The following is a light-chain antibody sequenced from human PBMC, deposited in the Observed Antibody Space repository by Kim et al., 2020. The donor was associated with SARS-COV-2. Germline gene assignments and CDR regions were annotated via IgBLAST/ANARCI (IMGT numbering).Light chain of an antibody. CDR1: SVRTYY. J-gene: IGLJ2*01. CDR2: GKN. CDR3: HSRDNSGDHVL. V-gene: IGLV3-19*01. Sequence: ALGQTVPSTCQGDSVRTYYATWYQQRPGQDPRVVIDGKNKRPSGIPDRFSGSSYGSTASLTVTGAQAVDEADYYCHSRDNSGDHVLFGGGTQLTVL.